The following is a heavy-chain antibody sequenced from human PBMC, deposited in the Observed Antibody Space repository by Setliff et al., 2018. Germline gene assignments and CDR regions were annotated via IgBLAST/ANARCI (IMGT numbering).Heavy chain of an antibody. CDR1: GGTFINYA. J-gene: IGHJ4*02. D-gene: IGHD3-3*01. V-gene: IGHV1-69*06. Sequence: GASVKVSCKASGGTFINYAISWVRQAPGQGLEWMGRIIPIFGTANYAQKFQGRVTITADKSTSTAYMELSSLRSEDTAVYYCARELPRTIFGVVIDYWGQGTLVTVSS. CDR3: ARELPRTIFGVVIDY. CDR2: IIPIFGTA.